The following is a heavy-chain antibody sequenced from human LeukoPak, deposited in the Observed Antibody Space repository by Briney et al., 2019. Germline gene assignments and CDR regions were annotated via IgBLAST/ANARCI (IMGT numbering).Heavy chain of an antibody. V-gene: IGHV3-30*04. CDR3: AKDFRIGYSAHFDY. CDR1: GFTFNTYT. D-gene: IGHD2-21*01. CDR2: ISYDGSKK. Sequence: GGSLRLSCAASGFTFNTYTMHWVRQAPGKGLEWVTVISYDGSKKYYADSVKGRFSISRDNSKNTLYLQMDSLRGEDTAVYYCAKDFRIGYSAHFDYWGQGALVTVSS. J-gene: IGHJ4*02.